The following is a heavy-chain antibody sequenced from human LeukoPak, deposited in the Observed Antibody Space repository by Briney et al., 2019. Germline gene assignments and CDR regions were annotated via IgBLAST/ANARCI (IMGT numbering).Heavy chain of an antibody. D-gene: IGHD4-17*01. CDR2: IYTSGST. CDR3: ARDSYCDYESSGL. CDR1: GGSISSSY. V-gene: IGHV4-4*07. J-gene: IGHJ4*02. Sequence: PSETLSLTCTVSGGSISSSYWSWIRQPAGKGLEWIGRIYTSGSTTYNPSLKSRVTISVDKSKTQFSLRLSSVTAADTAVYYCARDSYCDYESSGLWGQGTLVTVFS.